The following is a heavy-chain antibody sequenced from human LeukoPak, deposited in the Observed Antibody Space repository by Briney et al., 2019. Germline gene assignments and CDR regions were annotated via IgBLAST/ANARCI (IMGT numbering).Heavy chain of an antibody. D-gene: IGHD5-24*01. J-gene: IGHJ5*02. CDR1: GGSFSGYY. CDR2: INHSGST. V-gene: IGHV4-34*09. CDR3: ARGQKRWLQFGWFDP. Sequence: QVQLQESGPGLVKPSQTLSLTCAVYGGSFSGYYWSWIRQPPGQGLEWTGEINHSGSTNYNPSLKSRVTISVDTSKNQFSLKLSSVTAADTAVYYCARGQKRWLQFGWFDPWGQGTLVTVSS.